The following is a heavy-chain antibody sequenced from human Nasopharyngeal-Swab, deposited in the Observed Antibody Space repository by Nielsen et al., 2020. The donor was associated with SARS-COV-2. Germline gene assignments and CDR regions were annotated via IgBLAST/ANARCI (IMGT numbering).Heavy chain of an antibody. CDR3: VRGGLGTGLEN. J-gene: IGHJ4*02. Sequence: GGSLRLSCAASGFTFSRYWMHWVRLPPGKGLEWVSQIDVDGRRTTYAYSVKGRFTISREHAKNTLYLQMNSLRAEDTAVYYCVRGGLGTGLENWGQGTLVTVSS. V-gene: IGHV3-74*01. D-gene: IGHD1-14*01. CDR1: GFTFSRYW. CDR2: IDVDGRRT.